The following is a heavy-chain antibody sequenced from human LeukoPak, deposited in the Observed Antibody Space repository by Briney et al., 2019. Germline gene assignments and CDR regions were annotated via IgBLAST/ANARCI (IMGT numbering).Heavy chain of an antibody. Sequence: GGSLRLSCAASGFTFSSYWMSWVRQAPGKGLEWVANINRGGSEKYYVDSMKGRFTVSRDNAKNSLYLQMDSLRAEDTAVYYCARGGTFVSDYWGQGTLVTVSS. V-gene: IGHV3-7*01. D-gene: IGHD1-1*01. CDR1: GFTFSSYW. CDR3: ARGGTFVSDY. CDR2: INRGGSEK. J-gene: IGHJ4*02.